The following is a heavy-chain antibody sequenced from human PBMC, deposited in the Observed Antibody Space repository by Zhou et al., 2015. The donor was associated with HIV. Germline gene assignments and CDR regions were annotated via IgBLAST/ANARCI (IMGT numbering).Heavy chain of an antibody. CDR2: MNPNSGNT. Sequence: QVQLVQSGAEVKKPGASVKVSCKASGYTFTSYDINWVRQATGQGLEWMGWMNPNSGNTGYAQKFQGRVTMTRNTSISTAYMELSSLRSEDTAVYYCARGTSMGPVTIFGVVIFRSYWFDPWGQGTLVTVSS. CDR3: ARGTSMGPVTIFGVVIFRSYWFDP. J-gene: IGHJ5*02. CDR1: GYTFTSYD. V-gene: IGHV1-8*01. D-gene: IGHD3-3*01.